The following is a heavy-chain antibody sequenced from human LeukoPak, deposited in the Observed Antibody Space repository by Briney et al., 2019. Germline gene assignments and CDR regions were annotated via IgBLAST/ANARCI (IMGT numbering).Heavy chain of an antibody. CDR1: GGSISSGGYY. CDR2: IYHSGST. Sequence: SETLSLTCTVSGGSISSGGYYWSWIRQPPGKGLEWIGYIYHSGSTYYNPSLKSRVTISVDRSKNQFSLKLSSVTAADTAVYYCARAFYDFWSGYCRWGQGTMVTVSS. D-gene: IGHD3-3*01. V-gene: IGHV4-30-2*01. CDR3: ARAFYDFWSGYCR. J-gene: IGHJ3*01.